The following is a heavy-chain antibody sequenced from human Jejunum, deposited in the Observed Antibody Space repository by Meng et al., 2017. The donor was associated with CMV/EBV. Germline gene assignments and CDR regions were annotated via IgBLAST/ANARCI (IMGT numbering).Heavy chain of an antibody. CDR3: ARLEPLAAGGFFDY. D-gene: IGHD6-13*01. J-gene: IGHJ4*02. CDR1: GVTFSTYG. Sequence: SGVTFSTYGINWVRQSPGAGLEWVSSISPSGSYKYYADSVKGRFTISRDNAKNSVHLDMNSLRAEDTAVYYCARLEPLAAGGFFDYWGQGTPVTVSS. CDR2: ISPSGSYK. V-gene: IGHV3-21*06.